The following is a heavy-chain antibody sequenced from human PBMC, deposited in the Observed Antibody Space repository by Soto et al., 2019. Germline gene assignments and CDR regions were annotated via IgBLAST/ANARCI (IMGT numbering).Heavy chain of an antibody. D-gene: IGHD5-12*01. CDR3: AHSIDSGYDFSLDV. CDR1: GCSLSTSGVG. Sequence: QITLKASGPTLVKPTQTLTLTCTCCGCSLSTSGVGGGWIRQPPGKALEWLALIYWDDDKRYSPSLKSRLTITKETSKNQVVLTMTNMDPVDTAKYYCAHSIDSGYDFSLDVWGEGTTVTVS. J-gene: IGHJ6*02. V-gene: IGHV2-5*02. CDR2: IYWDDDK.